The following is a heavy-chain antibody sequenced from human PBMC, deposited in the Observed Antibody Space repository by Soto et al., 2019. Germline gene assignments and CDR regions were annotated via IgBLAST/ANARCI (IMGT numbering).Heavy chain of an antibody. CDR1: GFTFDDYA. Sequence: EVQLVESGGGLVQPGRSLRLSCAASGFTFDDYAMHWVRQAPGKGLEWVSGISWNSGSIGYADSVKGRFTISRDNAKNSLYLQMNSLRAEDTALYYCAKVYYYDCSGVGVGAFDIWGQGTMVTVSS. CDR2: ISWNSGSI. J-gene: IGHJ3*02. V-gene: IGHV3-9*01. CDR3: AKVYYYDCSGVGVGAFDI. D-gene: IGHD3-22*01.